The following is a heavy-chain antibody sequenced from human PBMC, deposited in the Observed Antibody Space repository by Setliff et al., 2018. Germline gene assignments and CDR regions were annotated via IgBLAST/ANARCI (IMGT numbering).Heavy chain of an antibody. CDR3: TRGGERYHTAN. J-gene: IGHJ4*02. D-gene: IGHD2-2*01. CDR1: GVSVNSLTW. Sequence: KPSETLSLTCAVSGVSVNSLTWWSWVRQTPGKGLEWIGFIYHDGNPKFNPSVNYNPSLKSRITMSIDKSKNQFSLNLRSVTAADTAVYYCTRGGERYHTANWGQGALVTVSS. CDR2: IYHDGNPKFNPSV. V-gene: IGHV4-4*02.